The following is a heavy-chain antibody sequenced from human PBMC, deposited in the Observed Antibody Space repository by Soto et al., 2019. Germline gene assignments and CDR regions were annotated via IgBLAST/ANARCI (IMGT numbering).Heavy chain of an antibody. CDR2: INPNSGGT. V-gene: IGHV1-2*02. D-gene: IGHD5-12*01. CDR1: GYTFTGYY. J-gene: IGHJ6*02. Sequence: AWLQVSFKASGYTFTGYYMNWWRQAPGQGLEWMGWINPNSGGTNYAQKFQGRVTMTRDTSISTAYMELSRLRSDDTAVYYCASEREANSGYDRDDYGMDVWGQGTTVTVSS. CDR3: ASEREANSGYDRDDYGMDV.